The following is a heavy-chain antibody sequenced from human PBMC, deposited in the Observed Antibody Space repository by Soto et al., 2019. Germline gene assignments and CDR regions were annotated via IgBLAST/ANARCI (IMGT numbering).Heavy chain of an antibody. J-gene: IGHJ4*02. CDR1: GFTFSDYG. V-gene: IGHV3-30*18. CDR3: AKAIYGDYAPFDF. D-gene: IGHD4-17*01. Sequence: QVQLAESGGGVVQPGRSLRLTCAASGFTFSDYGMHWVRQAPGKGLEWVAVISYDESEQHYADSVKGRLTISRDNSKNTLYLQMNSLRTEDTAIYYCAKAIYGDYAPFDFWGQGTRVTVSS. CDR2: ISYDESEQ.